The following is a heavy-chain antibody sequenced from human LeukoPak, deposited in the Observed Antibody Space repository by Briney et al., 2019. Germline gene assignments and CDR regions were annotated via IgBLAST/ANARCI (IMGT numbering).Heavy chain of an antibody. CDR3: ARHRVGYCSSTSCFAGDYYFDY. D-gene: IGHD2-2*01. V-gene: IGHV5-51*01. J-gene: IGHJ4*02. CDR2: IYPGDSET. Sequence: GESLKISCKGSGYTFTTSWIGWVRQLPGKGLEWMGIIYPGDSETRYSPSFQGQVTISADKSISTAYLQWSSLKASDTAMYYCARHRVGYCSSTSCFAGDYYFDYWGQGTLVTVSS. CDR1: GYTFTTSW.